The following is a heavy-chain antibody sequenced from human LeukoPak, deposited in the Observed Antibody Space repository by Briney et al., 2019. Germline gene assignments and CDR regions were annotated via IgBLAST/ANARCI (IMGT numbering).Heavy chain of an antibody. CDR1: GGSISSSSYY. D-gene: IGHD1-7*01. Sequence: PSETLSLTCIVPGGSISSSSYYWTWIRQSPGKWHEWIGSFSSGGSAYYNPSLTSRVSISKDTSDNQFSLRLYSVTAADTAVYYCARKQTGTMYDVWGQGTQVTVSS. J-gene: IGHJ4*02. V-gene: IGHV4-39*07. CDR3: ARKQTGTMYDV. CDR2: FSSGGSA.